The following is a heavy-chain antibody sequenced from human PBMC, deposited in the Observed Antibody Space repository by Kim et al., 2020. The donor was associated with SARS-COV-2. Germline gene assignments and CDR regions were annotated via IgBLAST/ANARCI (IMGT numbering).Heavy chain of an antibody. V-gene: IGHV4-61*01. Sequence: SETLSLTCTVSGGSVSSGSYYWSWIRQPPGKGLEWIGYIYYSGSTNYNPSLKSRVTISVDTSKNQFSLKLSSVTAADTAVYYCARDRSRYCSSTSCYNPTLSSYSYGMDVWGQGTTVTVSS. CDR3: ARDRSRYCSSTSCYNPTLSSYSYGMDV. CDR2: IYYSGST. D-gene: IGHD2-2*02. CDR1: GGSVSSGSYY. J-gene: IGHJ6*02.